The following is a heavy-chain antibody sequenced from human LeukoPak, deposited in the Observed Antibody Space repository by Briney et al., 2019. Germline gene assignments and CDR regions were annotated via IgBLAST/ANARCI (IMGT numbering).Heavy chain of an antibody. D-gene: IGHD6-19*01. Sequence: ASVKVSCKVSGYTLTELSMHWVRQAPGKGLEWMGGFDPEDGETIYAQKFQGRVTMTEDTSTDTAYMELSSLRSEDTAVYYCARNPAVRYSSGWYNLLFGNWGQGTLVTVSS. V-gene: IGHV1-24*01. J-gene: IGHJ4*02. CDR3: ARNPAVRYSSGWYNLLFGN. CDR2: FDPEDGET. CDR1: GYTLTELS.